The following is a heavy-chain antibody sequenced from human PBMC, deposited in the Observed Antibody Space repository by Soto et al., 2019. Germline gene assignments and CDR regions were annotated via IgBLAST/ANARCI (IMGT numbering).Heavy chain of an antibody. D-gene: IGHD2-8*01. V-gene: IGHV1-2*04. CDR2: INPKSGGT. CDR1: GNSFTDYH. Sequence: ASVKVSCKASGNSFTDYHIHWVRQAPGQGLEWLGRINPKSGGTSTAQKFQGWVTMTTDTSISTASMELTRLTSDDTAIYYCARGDSTDCSNGVCSFFYNHDMDVWGQGTTVTVSS. CDR3: ARGDSTDCSNGVCSFFYNHDMDV. J-gene: IGHJ6*02.